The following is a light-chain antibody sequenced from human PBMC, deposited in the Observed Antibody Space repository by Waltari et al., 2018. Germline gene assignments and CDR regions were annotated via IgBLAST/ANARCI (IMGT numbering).Light chain of an antibody. CDR2: RNN. J-gene: IGLJ1*01. CDR3: AAWDSSLRAHV. Sequence: QAGLTQPPSVSKGLRQTATLTCTGDSNNVGNQGAAWLQQHQGHPPKLLSYRNNNRPSGISERFSDSRSGNTASLTITGLQPEDEADYYCAAWDSSLRAHVFGTGTKVTV. V-gene: IGLV10-54*04. CDR1: SNNVGNQG.